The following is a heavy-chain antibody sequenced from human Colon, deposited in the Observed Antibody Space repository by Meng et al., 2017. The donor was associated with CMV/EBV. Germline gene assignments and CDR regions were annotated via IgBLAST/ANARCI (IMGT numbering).Heavy chain of an antibody. J-gene: IGHJ4*02. Sequence: GGSLRLSCAASGFSFDTYSMYWVRQAPGKGLEWVSSITISSTYIYYADSVKGRFTVSRYNAKNSLYLQIKGLRAEDTAVYYCARGLVSGTRRGVDYWGQGTLVTVSS. CDR1: GFSFDTYS. D-gene: IGHD1-26*01. CDR2: ITISSTYI. V-gene: IGHV3-21*01. CDR3: ARGLVSGTRRGVDY.